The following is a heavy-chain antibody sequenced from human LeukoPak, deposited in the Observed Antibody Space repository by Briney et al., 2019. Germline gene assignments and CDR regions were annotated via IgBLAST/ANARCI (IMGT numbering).Heavy chain of an antibody. Sequence: PSETLSLSCTVSGGSISSTNYYWGWIRQPPGKGLEWIGSIYCSGSTYYNPSLKSRLTISLDTSKNQFSLRLSSVTAADTAVYYGARGSKPYGSGSDWGFDRWGQGTLVTVSS. CDR1: GGSISSTNYY. J-gene: IGHJ5*02. D-gene: IGHD3-10*01. CDR2: IYCSGST. CDR3: ARGSKPYGSGSDWGFDR. V-gene: IGHV4-39*07.